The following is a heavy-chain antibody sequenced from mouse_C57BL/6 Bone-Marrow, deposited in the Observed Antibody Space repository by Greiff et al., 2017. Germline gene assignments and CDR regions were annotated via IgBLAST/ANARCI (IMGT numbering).Heavy chain of an antibody. V-gene: IGHV1-9*01. CDR3: ARVNSLGDY. CDR2: ILPGSGST. D-gene: IGHD3-3*01. J-gene: IGHJ2*01. CDR1: GYTFTGYW. Sequence: VQLQQSGAELMKPGASVKLSCKATGYTFTGYWIEWVKQRPGHGLEWIGEILPGSGSTNYNEKFKGKATFTADKSSSTAYMERRSLTSEDSAVYFCARVNSLGDYWGQGTTLTVSS.